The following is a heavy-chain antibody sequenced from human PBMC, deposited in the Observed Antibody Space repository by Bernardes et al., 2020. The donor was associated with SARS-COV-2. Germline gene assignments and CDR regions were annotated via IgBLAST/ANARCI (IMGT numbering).Heavy chain of an antibody. D-gene: IGHD1-26*01. V-gene: IGHV3-15*01. CDR1: GFTFSNAW. CDR2: IKSKTDGGTT. Sequence: GGSLRLSCAASGFTFSNAWMSWVRQAPGKGLEWVGRIKSKTDGGTTDYAAPVKGRFTISRDDSKNTLYLQMNSLKTEDTAVYYCTTSLFLEWELLLNYFDYWGQGTLVTVSS. CDR3: TTSLFLEWELLLNYFDY. J-gene: IGHJ4*02.